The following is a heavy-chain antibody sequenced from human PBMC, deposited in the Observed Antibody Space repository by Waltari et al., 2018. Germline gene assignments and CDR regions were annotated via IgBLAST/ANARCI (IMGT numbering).Heavy chain of an antibody. D-gene: IGHD3-3*01. V-gene: IGHV3-53*02. CDR1: GFTVSSNY. CDR3: ASSPGWSGYSHYYMDV. CDR2: IYSGGST. Sequence: EVQLVETGGGLIQPGGSLRLSCAASGFTVSSNYMSWVSQAPGKGLEWVSVIYSGGSTYYADSVKGRFTISRDNSKNTLYLQMNSLRAEDTAVYYCASSPGWSGYSHYYMDVWGKGTTVTVSS. J-gene: IGHJ6*03.